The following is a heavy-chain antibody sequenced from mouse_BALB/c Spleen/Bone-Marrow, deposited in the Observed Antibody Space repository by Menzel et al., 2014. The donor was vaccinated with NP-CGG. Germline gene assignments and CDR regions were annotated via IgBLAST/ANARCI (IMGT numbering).Heavy chain of an antibody. CDR2: IYPGSAST. CDR3: TRGFAY. CDR1: GYTSTSYW. Sequence: LQQSGSELVRPGASVKLSCKASGYTSTSYWMHWVKQRHGQGLEWIGNIYPGSASTNYDEKFKSKGTLTVDTSSSTAYMHLSSLTSEDSAVYYCTRGFAYWGQGTLVTVSA. J-gene: IGHJ3*01. V-gene: IGHV1S22*01.